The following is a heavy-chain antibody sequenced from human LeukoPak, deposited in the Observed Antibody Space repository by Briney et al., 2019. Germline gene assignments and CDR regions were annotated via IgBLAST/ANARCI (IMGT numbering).Heavy chain of an antibody. CDR3: ARGEMGISIRDY. V-gene: IGHV4-39*01. CDR2: IYYSGST. D-gene: IGHD3-16*01. J-gene: IGHJ4*02. Sequence: SETLSLTCTVSGGSISSSSYYWGWIRQPPGKGLEWIGSIYYSGSTYYNPSLKSQVTISVDTSKNQFSLKLSSVTAADTAVYYCARGEMGISIRDYWGQGTLVTVSS. CDR1: GGSISSSSYY.